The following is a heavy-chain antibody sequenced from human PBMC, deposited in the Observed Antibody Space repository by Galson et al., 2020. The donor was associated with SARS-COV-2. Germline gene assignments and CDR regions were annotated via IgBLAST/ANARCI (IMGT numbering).Heavy chain of an antibody. CDR1: GFDFSVYA. D-gene: IGHD1-26*01. J-gene: IGHJ5*02. Sequence: GGSLRLSCAASGFDFSVYAMSWVRQTPGKGLEWVSAISGTGGGTRYADSVKGRFTISRDNSKHTVYLQMNSLRGDDTAVYYCANIGSPLVFSFSWGQGTLVTVSS. V-gene: IGHV3-23*01. CDR3: ANIGSPLVFSFS. CDR2: ISGTGGGT.